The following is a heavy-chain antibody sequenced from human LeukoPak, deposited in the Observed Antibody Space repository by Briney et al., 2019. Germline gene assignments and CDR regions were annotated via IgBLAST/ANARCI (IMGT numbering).Heavy chain of an antibody. V-gene: IGHV3-21*01. CDR1: GFYFSGYS. D-gene: IGHD2-15*01. Sequence: GGSLILSCGASGFYFSGYSMNWVRQAPGKGLEWVASINSGSTYMYYGDSVKGRFTISRDNAKNSLHLQMDSLRVEDTAVYFCARVEATSGRNYHYYYMDVWGKGTTATVSS. J-gene: IGHJ6*03. CDR2: INSGSTYM. CDR3: ARVEATSGRNYHYYYMDV.